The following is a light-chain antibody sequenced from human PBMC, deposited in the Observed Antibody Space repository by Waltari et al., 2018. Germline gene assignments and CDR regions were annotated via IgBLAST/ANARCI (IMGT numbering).Light chain of an antibody. Sequence: QSVLTQPPSASGTPGQRVTISCSGSSSNIGSNTVNWYQQPPGTAPKLLIYSNNLRPSGVPDRCSGSKSGTSASLAISGLQSEDEADYYCAAWDDSLNGRVFGGGTKLTVL. CDR3: AAWDDSLNGRV. J-gene: IGLJ3*02. CDR2: SNN. CDR1: SSNIGSNT. V-gene: IGLV1-44*01.